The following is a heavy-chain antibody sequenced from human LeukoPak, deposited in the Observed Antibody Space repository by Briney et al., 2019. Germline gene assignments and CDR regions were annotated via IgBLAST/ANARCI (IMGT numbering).Heavy chain of an antibody. D-gene: IGHD3-10*01. Sequence: PSETLSLTCTVSGGSISSSSYYWGWIRQPPGKGLEWIGSIYYSGSTYYNPSLKSRVTISVDTSKNQFSLKLSSVTAADTAVYYCAGTPFNYYGSGDFDYWGQGTLVTVSS. CDR3: AGTPFNYYGSGDFDY. CDR2: IYYSGST. J-gene: IGHJ4*02. V-gene: IGHV4-39*01. CDR1: GGSISSSSYY.